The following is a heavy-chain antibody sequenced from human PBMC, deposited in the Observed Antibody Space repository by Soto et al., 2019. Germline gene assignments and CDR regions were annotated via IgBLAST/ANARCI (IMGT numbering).Heavy chain of an antibody. V-gene: IGHV3-9*01. CDR2: ISWNSGSI. D-gene: IGHD6-13*01. CDR1: GFTFDDYA. Sequence: PGGSLRLSCAASGFTFDDYAMHWVRQAPGKGLEWVSGISWNSGSIGYADSVKGRFTISRDNAKNSLYLQMNSLRAEDTALYYCAKDIGYRELDPWGQGTLVTVSS. J-gene: IGHJ5*02. CDR3: AKDIGYRELDP.